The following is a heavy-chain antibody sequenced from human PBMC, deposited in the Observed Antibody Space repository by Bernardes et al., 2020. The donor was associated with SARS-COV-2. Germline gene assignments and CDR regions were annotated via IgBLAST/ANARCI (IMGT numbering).Heavy chain of an antibody. V-gene: IGHV4-59*01. Sequence: SETLSLTCTVSGGSISSYYWSWIRQPPGKGLEWIGYIYYSGRTTSNPSLKSRVTISVDTSKNQFSLKLSSVTAADTAVYYCARGGYYDSSGDYYYYGMDVWGQGTTVTVSS. D-gene: IGHD3-22*01. CDR2: IYYSGRT. CDR1: GGSISSYY. J-gene: IGHJ6*02. CDR3: ARGGYYDSSGDYYYYGMDV.